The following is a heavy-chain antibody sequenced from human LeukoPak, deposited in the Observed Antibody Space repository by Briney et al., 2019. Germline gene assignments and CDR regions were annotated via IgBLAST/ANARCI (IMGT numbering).Heavy chain of an antibody. D-gene: IGHD5-24*01. CDR1: GYTFTGYY. J-gene: IGHJ4*02. Sequence: ASVKVSCKASGYTFTGYYMHWVRQAPGQGLEWMGWINPNSGGTNYAQKFQGRVTMTTDTSTSTAYMELRSLRSDDTAVYYCAREGGDGYNSPYFDYWGQGTLVTVSS. CDR2: INPNSGGT. CDR3: AREGGDGYNSPYFDY. V-gene: IGHV1-2*02.